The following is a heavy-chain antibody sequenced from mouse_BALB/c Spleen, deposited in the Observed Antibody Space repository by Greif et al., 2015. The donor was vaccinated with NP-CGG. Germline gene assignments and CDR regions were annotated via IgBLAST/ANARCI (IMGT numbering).Heavy chain of an antibody. J-gene: IGHJ4*01. CDR2: IFPGTGTT. CDR1: GYTFTSYW. Sequence: VKLVVSGAELVKPGASVKLSCKTSGYTFTSYWIQWVKQRSGLGLGWIGEIFPGTGTTYYNEKFKGKATLTIDTSSSTAYMQLSSLTAEDSAVYICERDGLLLQSSYYAMNYWGQGTSVTVSS. D-gene: IGHD1-1*01. CDR3: ERDGLLLQSSYYAMNY. V-gene: IGHV1S132*01.